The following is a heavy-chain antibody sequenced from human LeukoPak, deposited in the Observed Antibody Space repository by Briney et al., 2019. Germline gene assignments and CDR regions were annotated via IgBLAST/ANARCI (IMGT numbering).Heavy chain of an antibody. V-gene: IGHV3-21*01. D-gene: IGHD1-14*01. J-gene: IGHJ3*02. CDR3: GRDRTTGVAFDI. CDR1: GFTFSIYS. Sequence: GGSLRLSCAASGFTFSIYSMHWVLQTPGKGLEWVSSISSSSSYIYYADSVKGRFTISRDNAKNSLYLQMNSLRAEDTAVYYCGRDRTTGVAFDIWGQGTMVTVSS. CDR2: ISSSSSYI.